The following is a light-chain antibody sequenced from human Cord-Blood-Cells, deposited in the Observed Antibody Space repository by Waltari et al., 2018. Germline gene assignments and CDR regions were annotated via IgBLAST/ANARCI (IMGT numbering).Light chain of an antibody. CDR1: QSVSSY. J-gene: IGKJ2*01. Sequence: TALLQSSAPLSLTPGDRAALSCRASQSVSSYLAWYQQKPGQAPRLLIYDASNRATGIPARFSGSGSGTDFTLTISSLEPEDFAVYYCQQRSNWPPYTFGQGTKLEIK. CDR3: QQRSNWPPYT. CDR2: DAS. V-gene: IGKV3-11*01.